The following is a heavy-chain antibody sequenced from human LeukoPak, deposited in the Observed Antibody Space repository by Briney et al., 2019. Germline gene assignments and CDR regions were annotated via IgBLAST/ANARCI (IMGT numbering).Heavy chain of an antibody. CDR1: GGSISSYY. CDR3: ARIMRPQLGYLDF. CDR2: IYTSGST. Sequence: SETLSLTCTVSGGSISSYYWSWIRQPAGKGLEWIGRIYTSGSTNYNPSLKSRVTMSLDTSKNQVSLRLISVTAADTAIYFCARIMRPQLGYLDFWGQGALVTVSS. V-gene: IGHV4-4*07. J-gene: IGHJ4*02. D-gene: IGHD2-2*01.